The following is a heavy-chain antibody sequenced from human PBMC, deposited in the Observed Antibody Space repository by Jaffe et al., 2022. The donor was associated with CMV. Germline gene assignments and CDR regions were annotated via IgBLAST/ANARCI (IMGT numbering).Heavy chain of an antibody. V-gene: IGHV3-53*02. J-gene: IGHJ5*02. CDR3: ARGWWDSSDL. Sequence: VQLVETGGGLIQPGGSLRLSCAVSGLSVSSAYMTWVRQAPGRGLEWVSVIYSGGVTSYADSVKGRFTVSRDTSKNTVFLQMDSLRGDDTAMYYCARGWWDSSDLWGQGTLVTVSS. CDR1: GLSVSSAY. D-gene: IGHD2-15*01. CDR2: IYSGGVT.